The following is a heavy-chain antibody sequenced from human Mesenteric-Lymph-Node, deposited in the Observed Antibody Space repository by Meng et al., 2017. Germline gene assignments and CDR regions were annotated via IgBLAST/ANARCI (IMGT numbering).Heavy chain of an antibody. J-gene: IGHJ3*02. CDR2: IIPIFGTA. Sequence: SVKVSCKASGYTFTSYYMHWVRQAPGQGLEWMGGIIPIFGTANYAQKFQGSVTITTDESTSTAYMELSSLRSEDTAVYYCARPEWELLSGAFDIWGQGTMVTVSS. D-gene: IGHD1-26*01. CDR3: ARPEWELLSGAFDI. CDR1: GYTFTSYY. V-gene: IGHV1-69*05.